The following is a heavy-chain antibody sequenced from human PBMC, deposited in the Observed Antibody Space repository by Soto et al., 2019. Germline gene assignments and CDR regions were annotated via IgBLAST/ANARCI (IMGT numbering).Heavy chain of an antibody. CDR2: IDTSGGGT. CDR3: VKSSRYLGDS. CDR1: GLTFSSFA. J-gene: IGHJ4*02. V-gene: IGHV3-23*01. Sequence: EVQLLESGGGLVQPGGSLRLSCAASGLTFSSFAMSWVRQAPGKGLEWVSAIDTSGGGTYYADSVKGRFTISRDNSKNTLYLQMSSLRAEDTAVYYAVKSSRYLGDSWGQGTRVTVSS. D-gene: IGHD6-13*01.